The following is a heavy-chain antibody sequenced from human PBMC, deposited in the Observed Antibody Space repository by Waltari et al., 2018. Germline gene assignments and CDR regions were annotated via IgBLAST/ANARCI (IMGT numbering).Heavy chain of an antibody. D-gene: IGHD1-26*01. CDR3: ARGISTSG. CDR2: MRRDGSAT. CDR1: GFTFSSHW. J-gene: IGHJ4*02. V-gene: IGHV3-74*01. Sequence: EVQLVESGGGLVQPGGSLRLSCAASGFTFSSHWMHWVRQGPGKGLVWVSRMRRDGSATNYADSVKGRVTISRDNAKNTLYLQMNSLRVDESAVYYCARGISTSGWGQGTLVTVSS.